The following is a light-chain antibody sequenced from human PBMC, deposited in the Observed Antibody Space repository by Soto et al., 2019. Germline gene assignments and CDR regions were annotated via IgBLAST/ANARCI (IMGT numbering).Light chain of an antibody. CDR2: GAS. CDR1: QSVSSN. V-gene: IGKV3-15*01. CDR3: HQRQSWPRT. Sequence: EIVMTQSPATLSVSPGERATVSCRASQSVSSNLAWYQQKPGQAPRLLIYGASTRATGIPARFSASGTGTDFTLTISDVQPEDFAVYYCHQRQSWPRTFGQGTKVDIK. J-gene: IGKJ1*01.